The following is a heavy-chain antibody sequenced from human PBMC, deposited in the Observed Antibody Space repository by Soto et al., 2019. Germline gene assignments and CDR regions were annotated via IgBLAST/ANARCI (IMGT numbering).Heavy chain of an antibody. V-gene: IGHV3-11*06. CDR2: ISSSGHYT. CDR1: GFTFSDYY. D-gene: IGHD3-3*01. CDR3: ARESARFDC. J-gene: IGHJ4*02. Sequence: GGSLRLSCAPSGFTFSDYYFSWIRQAPGKGLEWISYISSSGHYTNYADSVKGRFTMSRDNARNSLYLQMNSLRAEDTAVYYCARESARFDCWGQGTLVTVSS.